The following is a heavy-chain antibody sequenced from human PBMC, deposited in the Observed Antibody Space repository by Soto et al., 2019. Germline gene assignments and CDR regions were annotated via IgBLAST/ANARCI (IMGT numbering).Heavy chain of an antibody. J-gene: IGHJ4*02. Sequence: ASVKVSCKASGYTFTGYYIHWVRQAPGQGLEWMGWINPNSGGTNYAQKFQGRVTMTRDTSISTAYMELSRLRSDDTAVYYCARDLSELLWSGESRYYFEYWGPRLLVTXSS. CDR2: INPNSGGT. CDR3: ARDLSELLWSGESRYYFEY. CDR1: GYTFTGYY. D-gene: IGHD3-10*01. V-gene: IGHV1-2*02.